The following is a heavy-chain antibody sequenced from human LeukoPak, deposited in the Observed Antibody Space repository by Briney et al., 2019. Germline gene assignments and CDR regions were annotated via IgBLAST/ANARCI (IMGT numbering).Heavy chain of an antibody. CDR2: ISYDGSNK. CDR1: GFTFSSYG. CDR3: AKESKLLWFGVPH. J-gene: IGHJ4*02. D-gene: IGHD3-10*01. V-gene: IGHV3-30*18. Sequence: GRSLRLSCAASGFTFSSYGMHWVRQAPGKGLGWVAVISYDGSNKYYADSVKGRFTISRDNSKNTLYLQMNSLRAEDTAVYYCAKESKLLWFGVPHWGQGTLVTVSS.